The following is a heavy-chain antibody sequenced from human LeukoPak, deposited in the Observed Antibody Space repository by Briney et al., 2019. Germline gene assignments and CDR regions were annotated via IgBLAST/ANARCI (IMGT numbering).Heavy chain of an antibody. D-gene: IGHD3-22*01. V-gene: IGHV3-7*01. J-gene: IGHJ4*02. CDR1: GFTFSSYW. Sequence: PGGSLRLSCAASGFTFSSYWMSWVRQAPGKGLEWVANIKQDGSEKYYVDSVKGRFTISRDNAKNSLYLQMNILRAEDTAVYYCARSHSSGCPDYWGQGTLVTVSS. CDR2: IKQDGSEK. CDR3: ARSHSSGCPDY.